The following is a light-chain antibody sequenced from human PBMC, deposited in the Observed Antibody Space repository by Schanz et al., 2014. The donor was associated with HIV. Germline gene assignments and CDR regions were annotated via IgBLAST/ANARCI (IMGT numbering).Light chain of an antibody. V-gene: IGKV3-11*01. Sequence: EIVLTQSPATLSLSPGERATLSCRASQSVSSYLAWYQQKPGQAPRLLIYDASNRATGIPARFSGSGSGTDFTLTISSLEPEDFAVYYCQQYGSSPRTFGGGTKVEIK. CDR1: QSVSSY. J-gene: IGKJ4*01. CDR3: QQYGSSPRT. CDR2: DAS.